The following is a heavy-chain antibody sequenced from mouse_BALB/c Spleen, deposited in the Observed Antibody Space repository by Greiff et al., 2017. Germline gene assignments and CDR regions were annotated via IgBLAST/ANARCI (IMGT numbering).Heavy chain of an antibody. CDR1: GFTFSDYY. V-gene: IGHV5-4*02. CDR2: ISDGGSYT. CDR3: ARDGDNDAMDY. Sequence: EVQLVESGGGLVKPGGSLKLSCAASGFTFSDYYMYWVRQTPEKRLEWVATISDGGSYTYYPDSVKGRFTISRDNAKNNLYLQMSSLKSEDTAMYYCARDGDNDAMDYWGQGTSVTVSS. J-gene: IGHJ4*01. D-gene: IGHD1-3*01.